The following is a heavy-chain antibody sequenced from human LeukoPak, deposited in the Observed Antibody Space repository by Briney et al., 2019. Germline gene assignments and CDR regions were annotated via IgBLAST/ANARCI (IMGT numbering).Heavy chain of an antibody. CDR3: VRDRTLGVRDGFILA. D-gene: IGHD5-24*01. J-gene: IGHJ5*02. CDR2: ISGSSSAI. Sequence: PGGSLRLSCAASGFTFSAYNMIWVRQAPGKGLEWLSYISGSSSAIYYADPVQGRFTISRDNAKNSLSLQMSSLRVEDTAVYYCVRDRTLGVRDGFILAWGQGTLVTVSS. V-gene: IGHV3-48*01. CDR1: GFTFSAYN.